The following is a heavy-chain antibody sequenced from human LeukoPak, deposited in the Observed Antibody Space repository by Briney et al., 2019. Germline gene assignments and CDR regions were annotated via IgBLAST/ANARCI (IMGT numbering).Heavy chain of an antibody. J-gene: IGHJ4*02. Sequence: PSETLSLTCAVYGGSFSGYYWSWIRQPPGKGLEWIGEINHSGSTNYNPSLKSRVTISVDTSKNQFSLKLSSVTAADTAVYYCASLYYYDSSGYPGDYWGQGTLVTVSS. V-gene: IGHV4-34*01. D-gene: IGHD3-22*01. CDR1: GGSFSGYY. CDR2: INHSGST. CDR3: ASLYYYDSSGYPGDY.